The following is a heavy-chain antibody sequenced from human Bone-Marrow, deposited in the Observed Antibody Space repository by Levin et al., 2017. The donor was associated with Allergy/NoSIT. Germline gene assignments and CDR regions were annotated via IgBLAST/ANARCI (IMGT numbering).Heavy chain of an antibody. Sequence: GGSLRLSCAASGFTVSTTYMTWVRQAPGKGLEWVSLIYGDGTTFYADSVKGRFTISRDYSKNILYLQMNSLRVEDTAVYYCTKSSAAGIGGHDASETWGLGTLVTVSS. CDR3: TKSSAAGIGGHDASET. CDR2: IYGDGTT. D-gene: IGHD6-13*01. J-gene: IGHJ3*02. CDR1: GFTVSTTY. V-gene: IGHV3-66*01.